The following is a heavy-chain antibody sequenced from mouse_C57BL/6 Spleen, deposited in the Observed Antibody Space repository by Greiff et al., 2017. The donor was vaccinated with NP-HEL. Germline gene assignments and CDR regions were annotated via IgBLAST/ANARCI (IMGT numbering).Heavy chain of an antibody. Sequence: VQLQQSGAELVKPGASVKISCKASGYAFSSYWMNWVKQRPGKGLEWIGQIYPGDGDTNYNGKFKGKATLTADKSSSTAYMQLSSLTSEDSAVYFCARSGGRSYYFDYWGQGTTLTVSS. D-gene: IGHD1-1*01. J-gene: IGHJ2*01. V-gene: IGHV1-80*01. CDR3: ARSGGRSYYFDY. CDR2: IYPGDGDT. CDR1: GYAFSSYW.